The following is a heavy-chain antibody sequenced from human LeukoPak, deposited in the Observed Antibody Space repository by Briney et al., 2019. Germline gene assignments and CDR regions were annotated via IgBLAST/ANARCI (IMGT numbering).Heavy chain of an antibody. D-gene: IGHD3-9*01. J-gene: IGHJ3*02. V-gene: IGHV1-18*01. Sequence: GASVKVSCKASGYTFTSYGISWVRQAPGQGLEWMGWISAYNGNTNYAQKLQGRVTMTTDTSTSTAYMEVRSLRSDDTAVYYCARVWYYDILTGLAGDAFDIWGQGTMVTVSS. CDR1: GYTFTSYG. CDR3: ARVWYYDILTGLAGDAFDI. CDR2: ISAYNGNT.